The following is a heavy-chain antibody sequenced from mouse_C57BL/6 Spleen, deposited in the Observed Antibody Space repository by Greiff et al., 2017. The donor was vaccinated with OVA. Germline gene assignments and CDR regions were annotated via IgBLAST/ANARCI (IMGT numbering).Heavy chain of an antibody. CDR3: ARRKFWDGDY. D-gene: IGHD4-1*01. CDR2: ISSGSSTI. Sequence: EVQLVESGGGLVKPGGSLKLSCAASGFTFSDYGMHWVRQAPEKGLEWVAYISSGSSTIYYADTVKGRVTISRDTAKNTLFLQMTSLRSEDTAMYYCARRKFWDGDYWGQGTTLTVSS. J-gene: IGHJ2*01. V-gene: IGHV5-17*01. CDR1: GFTFSDYG.